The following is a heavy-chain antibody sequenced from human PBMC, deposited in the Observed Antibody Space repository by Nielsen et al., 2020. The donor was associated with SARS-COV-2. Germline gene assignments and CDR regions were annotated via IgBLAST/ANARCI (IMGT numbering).Heavy chain of an antibody. CDR2: IIPIFGTA. CDR3: ARVPMTTVTSSWNYYYYMDV. J-gene: IGHJ6*03. CDR1: GGTFSSYA. D-gene: IGHD4-11*01. Sequence: SVKVSCKASGGTFSSYAISWVRQAPGQGLEWMGGIIPIFGTANYAQKFQGRVTITADESTSTAYMELSSLRSEDTAVYYCARVPMTTVTSSWNYYYYMDVWGKGTTVTVSS. V-gene: IGHV1-69*13.